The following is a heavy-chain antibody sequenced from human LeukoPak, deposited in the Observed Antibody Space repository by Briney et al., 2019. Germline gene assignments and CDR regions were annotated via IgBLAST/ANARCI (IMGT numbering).Heavy chain of an antibody. J-gene: IGHJ5*02. CDR2: ISYDGSDK. Sequence: GGSLRLSCAASGFTFSGYGMHWVPQAPGKGLEWVAVISYDGSDKYYTDSVKGRFTISRDNSKNTLYLQMNSLRAEDTAVYYCAKTLYYDSSGLPNWFDPWGQGTLVTVSS. V-gene: IGHV3-30*18. CDR3: AKTLYYDSSGLPNWFDP. CDR1: GFTFSGYG. D-gene: IGHD3-22*01.